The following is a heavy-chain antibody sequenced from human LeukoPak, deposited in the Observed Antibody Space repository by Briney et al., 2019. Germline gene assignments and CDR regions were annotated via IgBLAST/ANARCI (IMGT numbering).Heavy chain of an antibody. V-gene: IGHV1-2*02. CDR3: TRGLGLDY. Sequence: GASVKVSCKASGYTFTSYGISWVRQAPGQGLEWMGWINPSSGGTKYAQKFQGRVTMARDTSISTTYMELSRLTSDDTAVYYCTRGLGLDYWGQGTLVAVSS. J-gene: IGHJ4*02. D-gene: IGHD4-11*01. CDR1: GYTFTSYG. CDR2: INPSSGGT.